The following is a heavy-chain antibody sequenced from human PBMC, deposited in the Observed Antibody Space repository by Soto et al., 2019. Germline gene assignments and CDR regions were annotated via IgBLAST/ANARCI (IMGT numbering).Heavy chain of an antibody. CDR3: ARGYYESSDYFVGSPIFDY. J-gene: IGHJ4*02. D-gene: IGHD3-22*01. Sequence: SETLSLTCTISGGSISGSAWSWIRQPPGKGLEWIGFIHDSGSYNSKSSLRSRLNMSFGPSNNQFSLKLSSVTAADTAVYYCARGYYESSDYFVGSPIFDYWGQGSLVTVSS. CDR1: GGSISGSA. V-gene: IGHV4-59*08. CDR2: IHDSGSY.